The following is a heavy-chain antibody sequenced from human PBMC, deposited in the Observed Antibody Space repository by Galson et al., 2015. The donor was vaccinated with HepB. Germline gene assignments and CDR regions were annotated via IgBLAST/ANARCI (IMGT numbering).Heavy chain of an antibody. CDR1: GYSFTSFD. V-gene: IGHV1-8*01. J-gene: IGHJ2*01. CDR3: ARGYNWSYKGEYFDL. CDR2: VNPKSGNT. D-gene: IGHD1-7*01. Sequence: SVKVSCKASGYSFTSFDINWVRQVPGQGLEWMGWVNPKSGNTGYAQSLQGRVTMTRNTSISTAYVELSRLRSEDTAVYFCARGYNWSYKGEYFDLWVRCTLVTVSS.